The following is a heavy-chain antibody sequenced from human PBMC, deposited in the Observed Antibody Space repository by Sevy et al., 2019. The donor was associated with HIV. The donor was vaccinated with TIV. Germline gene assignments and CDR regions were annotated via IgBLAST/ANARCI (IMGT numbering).Heavy chain of an antibody. CDR1: GGSISSYY. CDR2: IYYSGST. V-gene: IGHV4-59*01. D-gene: IGHD3-22*01. J-gene: IGHJ3*02. Sequence: SETLSLTCTVSGGSISSYYWSWIRQPPGKGLEWIGYIYYSGSTNYNPSLKSRVTISVDTSKNQFSLKLSSVTAADTAVDYCATEYYYDSRGRAFDIWGQGTMVTVSS. CDR3: ATEYYYDSRGRAFDI.